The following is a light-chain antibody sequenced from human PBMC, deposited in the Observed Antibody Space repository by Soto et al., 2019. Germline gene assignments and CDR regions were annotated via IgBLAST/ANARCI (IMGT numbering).Light chain of an antibody. CDR1: SSAVGSYRF. CDR3: GSSAPSRTFV. CDR2: EGG. Sequence: QSVLTQPASVSGSPGQSITISCTGSSSAVGSYRFVSWYQHHPGKVPKLIIYEGGERPSGVSNRFSGSEPGNTASLTISGLQAEDEADYYCGSSAPSRTFVFGTGTKLTVL. V-gene: IGLV2-23*01. J-gene: IGLJ1*01.